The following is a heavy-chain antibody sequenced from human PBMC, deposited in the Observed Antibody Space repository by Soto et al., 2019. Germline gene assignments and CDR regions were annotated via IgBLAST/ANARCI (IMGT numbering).Heavy chain of an antibody. CDR1: GYNFANYW. V-gene: IGHV5-51*01. D-gene: IGHD3-9*01. J-gene: IGHJ4*02. Sequence: GESLKISCKGSGYNFANYWIGWVRQMPGKGLEWMGIIYPGNSDTRYSPSFQGQVTISADTSISTAYLEWSSLKASDTAIYYCARHVYYDVLKKNYRGQGTPVTVSS. CDR2: IYPGNSDT. CDR3: ARHVYYDVLKKNY.